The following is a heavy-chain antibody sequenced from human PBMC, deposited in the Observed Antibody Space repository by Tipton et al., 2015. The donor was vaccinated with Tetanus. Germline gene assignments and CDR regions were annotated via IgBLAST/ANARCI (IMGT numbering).Heavy chain of an antibody. Sequence: SLRLSCAASGFTFSSYDMHWVRQATGKGLEWVSVIGAAGDTYYPGSVKGRFTISRENAKNSLYLQMNSLRAGDTAVYYCARTVDYYDSRGSSKYNDYWGQGTLVTVSS. CDR1: GFTFSSYD. V-gene: IGHV3-13*01. J-gene: IGHJ4*02. D-gene: IGHD3-22*01. CDR3: ARTVDYYDSRGSSKYNDY. CDR2: IGAAGDT.